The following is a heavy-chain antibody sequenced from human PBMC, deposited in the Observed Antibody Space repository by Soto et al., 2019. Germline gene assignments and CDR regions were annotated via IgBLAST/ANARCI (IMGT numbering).Heavy chain of an antibody. V-gene: IGHV1-18*01. J-gene: IGHJ6*02. CDR2: ISAYNGNT. CDR1: TFTFSDYA. Sequence: QVHLVQSGGEVKKTGASVKVSCKASTFTFSDYASSWVRQAPGQGLEWMGWISAYNGNTFSAQRFKGRVTRTTDTSTGKAYMELRSQSAEETAVYYCARVNYDILPGYYAILVYYGMDVWGQGTTVTVSS. CDR3: ARVNYDILPGYYAILVYYGMDV. D-gene: IGHD3-9*01.